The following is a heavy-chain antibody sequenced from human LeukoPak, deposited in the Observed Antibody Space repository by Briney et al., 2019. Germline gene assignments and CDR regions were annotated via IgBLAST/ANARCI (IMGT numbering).Heavy chain of an antibody. CDR1: GYTFTGYY. CDR2: INLNSGGT. V-gene: IGHV1-2*06. D-gene: IGHD3-16*02. J-gene: IGHJ5*02. CDR3: ARSTMFGGVIVDDWFYP. Sequence: ASVKVSCKASGYTFTGYYMHWVRQASGQGLEWMGRINLNSGGTNYAQKFQGRVTMTRDTSISTAYMELSRLRGDDTAVYYCARSTMFGGVIVDDWFYPWGQGSLVTVSS.